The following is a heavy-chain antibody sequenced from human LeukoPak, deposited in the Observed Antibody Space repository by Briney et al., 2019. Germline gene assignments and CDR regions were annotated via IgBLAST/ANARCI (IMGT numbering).Heavy chain of an antibody. D-gene: IGHD3-22*01. V-gene: IGHV4-4*07. CDR2: IYTSGST. Sequence: SETLSLTCTVSGGSISSYYWSWIRQPAGKELEWIGRIYTSGSTNYNPSLKSRVTMSVDTSKNQFSLKLSSVTAADTAVYYCAREPPYYDSSGFYYYYGMDVWGQGTTVTVSS. CDR1: GGSISSYY. J-gene: IGHJ6*02. CDR3: AREPPYYDSSGFYYYYGMDV.